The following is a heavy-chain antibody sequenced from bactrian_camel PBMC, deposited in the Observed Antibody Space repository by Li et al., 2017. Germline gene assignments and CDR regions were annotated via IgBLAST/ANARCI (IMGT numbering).Heavy chain of an antibody. V-gene: IGHV3S55*01. D-gene: IGHD4*01. Sequence: HVQLVESGGGSVQVGGSLKLSCAVSGYTFSTYCMGWFRQAPGKQREGVASIDSDGSTYYDDSVKGRFTISQGNPKNTLYLQMNSLKPEDTAMYYCAAARGAIVTMAILWESRYNGWGQGTQVTVS. CDR3: AAARGAIVTMAILWESRYNG. CDR2: IDSDGST. J-gene: IGHJ4*01. CDR1: GYTFSTYC.